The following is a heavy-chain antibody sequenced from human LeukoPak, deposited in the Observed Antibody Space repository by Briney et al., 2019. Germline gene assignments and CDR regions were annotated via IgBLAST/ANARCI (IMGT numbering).Heavy chain of an antibody. CDR3: TTTMVRESLNYYYYHGMDV. D-gene: IGHD3-10*01. V-gene: IGHV3-15*01. CDR1: GFTVSSNY. CDR2: IKSKTDGGTT. Sequence: GGSLRLSCAASGFTVSSNYMSWVRQAPGKGLEWVGRIKSKTDGGTTDYAAPVKGRFTISRDDSKNTLYLQMNSLKTEDTAVYYCTTTMVRESLNYYYYHGMDVWGKGTTVTVSS. J-gene: IGHJ6*04.